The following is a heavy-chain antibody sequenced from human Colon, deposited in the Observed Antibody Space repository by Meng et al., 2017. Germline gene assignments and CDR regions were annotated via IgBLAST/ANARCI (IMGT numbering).Heavy chain of an antibody. CDR1: GGSISSSY. CDR2: INYSGNT. J-gene: IGHJ4*02. CDR3: ATTAGTWHPFSY. Sequence: QVQLQESGPGLVKPPGTLSPTCTVSGGSISSSYWSWIRQPPGKRPEWIGYINYSGNTNYNPSLKTRVTMSVDTSKNQISLRLSSVTAADTAVYYCATTAGTWHPFSYWGQGTLVTVSS. D-gene: IGHD1-1*01. V-gene: IGHV4-59*01.